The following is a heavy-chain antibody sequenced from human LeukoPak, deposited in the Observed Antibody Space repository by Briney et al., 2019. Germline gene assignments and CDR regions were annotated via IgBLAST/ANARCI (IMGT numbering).Heavy chain of an antibody. CDR2: MNPNSGST. CDR3: ARGLGDYVGYYYYYYYMDV. D-gene: IGHD4-17*01. CDR1: GYTFTSYD. J-gene: IGHJ6*03. V-gene: IGHV1-8*01. Sequence: ASVKVSCKASGYTFTSYDINWVRQATGQGLEWMGWMNPNSGSTGYAQKFQGRVTMTRNTSISTAYMELSSLRSEDTAVYYCARGLGDYVGYYYYYYYMDVWGKGTTVTVSS.